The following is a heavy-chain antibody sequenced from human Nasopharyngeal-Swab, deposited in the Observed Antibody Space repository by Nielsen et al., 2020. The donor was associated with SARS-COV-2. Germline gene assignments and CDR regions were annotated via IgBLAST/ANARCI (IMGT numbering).Heavy chain of an antibody. Sequence: GGSLRLSCAASGFTFSSYGMHWVRQAPGKGLEWVAVIWYDGSNKYYADSVKGRFTISRDNSKNTLYLQMNSLRAEDTAVYYCARGRGYSSSYDAFDIWGQGTMVTVSS. CDR3: ARGRGYSSSYDAFDI. V-gene: IGHV3-33*01. J-gene: IGHJ3*02. CDR1: GFTFSSYG. D-gene: IGHD6-13*01. CDR2: IWYDGSNK.